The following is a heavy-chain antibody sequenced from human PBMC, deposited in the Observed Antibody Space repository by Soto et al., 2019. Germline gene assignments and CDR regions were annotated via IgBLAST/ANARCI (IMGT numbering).Heavy chain of an antibody. CDR1: GGSISGYY. CDR2: IYYSGST. V-gene: IGHV4-59*01. D-gene: IGHD4-17*01. CDR3: TRVGGYYGDYPNFDY. J-gene: IGHJ4*02. Sequence: QVQLQESGPGLVKPSETLSLTCTVSGGSISGYYWSWIRQPPGKQLQWIGNIYYSGSTNYNPSLKGRVTISVVSSKNQVSLKLSSVTAADTAVYYCTRVGGYYGDYPNFDYWGQGTLVTVSS.